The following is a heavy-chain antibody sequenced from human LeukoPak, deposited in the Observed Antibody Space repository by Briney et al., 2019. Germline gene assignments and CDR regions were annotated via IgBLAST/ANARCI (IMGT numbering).Heavy chain of an antibody. CDR3: VPPPNELALHS. D-gene: IGHD1-1*01. Sequence: GGSLRLSCSASGFTFSSYAIQWVRQAPGKGLEYVSAISSNGGSIYYAGSVKGRFTISRDNSKDTLYLQMSSLRAEDTAVYYCVPPPNELALHSWGQGTLVTVSS. CDR1: GFTFSSYA. J-gene: IGHJ4*02. V-gene: IGHV3-64D*06. CDR2: ISSNGGSI.